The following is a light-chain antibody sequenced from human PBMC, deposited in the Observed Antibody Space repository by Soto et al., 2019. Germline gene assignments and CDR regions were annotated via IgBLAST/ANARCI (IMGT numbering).Light chain of an antibody. V-gene: IGKV3-15*01. J-gene: IGKJ1*01. CDR2: GAS. Sequence: EIVMTQSPATLSVSPGERATLSCRASQSVSSNLAWYQQKAGQAPRLLIYGASTRATGIPARIIGSGSGTEFTLTISSLQSEDFAVYHCQQYNKWPRTFGQGTKV. CDR3: QQYNKWPRT. CDR1: QSVSSN.